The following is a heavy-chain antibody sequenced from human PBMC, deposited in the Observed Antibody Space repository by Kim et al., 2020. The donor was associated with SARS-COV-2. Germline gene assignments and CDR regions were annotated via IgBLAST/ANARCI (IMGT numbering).Heavy chain of an antibody. CDR1: GGSISSSNW. CDR3: ARDSIAVAGKYGMDV. J-gene: IGHJ6*02. D-gene: IGHD6-19*01. Sequence: SETLSLTCAVSGGSISSSNWWSWVRQPPGKGLEWIGEIYHSGSTNYNPSLKSRVTISVDKSKNQFSLKLSSVTAADTAVYYCARDSIAVAGKYGMDVWGQGTTVTVSS. V-gene: IGHV4-4*02. CDR2: IYHSGST.